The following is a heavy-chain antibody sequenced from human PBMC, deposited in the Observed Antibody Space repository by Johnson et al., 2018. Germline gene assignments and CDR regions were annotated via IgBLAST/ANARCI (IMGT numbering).Heavy chain of an antibody. Sequence: QVQLVQSGAEVKKPGSSVKVSCKASGGTFSSYAISWVRQAPGQGLEWMGGIIPIFGTANYAQKFQGRVTITADESTSPAYMELRSLRSEDTAVYYWARDPPGIVVLPAAIRAHYYYGMDVWGQGTTVTVSS. D-gene: IGHD2-2*02. CDR2: IIPIFGTA. J-gene: IGHJ6*02. V-gene: IGHV1-69*12. CDR3: ARDPPGIVVLPAAIRAHYYYGMDV. CDR1: GGTFSSYA.